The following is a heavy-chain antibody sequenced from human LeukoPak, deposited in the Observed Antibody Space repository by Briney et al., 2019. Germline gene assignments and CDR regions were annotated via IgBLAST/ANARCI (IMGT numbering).Heavy chain of an antibody. CDR2: INSRSGYI. CDR1: GFTFSDYR. V-gene: IGHV3-21*03. J-gene: IGHJ6*02. CDR3: LTRPDVGMDV. D-gene: IGHD1-14*01. Sequence: GGSLRLSCAASGFTFSDYRMDWVRQAPGRGLEWVLSINSRSGYIYYADSLKGRLTMSRDSAKNSLYLQINNLRAEDTAVYYCLTRPDVGMDVWGQGTTVTVSS.